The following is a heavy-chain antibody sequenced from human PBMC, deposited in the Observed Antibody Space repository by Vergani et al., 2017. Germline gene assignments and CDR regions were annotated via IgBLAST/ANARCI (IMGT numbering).Heavy chain of an antibody. CDR1: GFTFSSYA. V-gene: IGHV3-30-3*01. CDR3: ARATHSGWSVSDAFDI. Sequence: QVQLVESGGGVVQPGRSLRLSCAASGFTFSSYAMHWVRQAPGKGLEWVAVISYDGSNQYYADSVKGRFTISRDNSKNTLYLQMNSLRAEDTAVYYCARATHSGWSVSDAFDIWGQGTMVTVSS. J-gene: IGHJ3*02. CDR2: ISYDGSNQ. D-gene: IGHD6-19*01.